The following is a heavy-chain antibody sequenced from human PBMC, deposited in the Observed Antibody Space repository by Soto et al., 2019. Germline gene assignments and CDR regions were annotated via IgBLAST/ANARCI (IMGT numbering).Heavy chain of an antibody. D-gene: IGHD3-10*01. CDR1: GYSISTGCY. Sequence: PSETLSLTCTVCGYSISTGCYWGWIRQPPGKGLEWIGSMYHTGSTYYNPSLKSRVTISVDTSKNQFSLKLTSVTAADTAVYYCARDLNYGLYYFDYWGQGTLVTV. J-gene: IGHJ4*02. V-gene: IGHV4-38-2*02. CDR2: MYHTGST. CDR3: ARDLNYGLYYFDY.